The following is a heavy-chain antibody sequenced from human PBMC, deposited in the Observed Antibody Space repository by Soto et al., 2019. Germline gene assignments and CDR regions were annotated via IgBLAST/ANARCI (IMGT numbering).Heavy chain of an antibody. Sequence: PSETLSLTCAVYGGSFSGYYWSWIRQPPGKGLEWIGEINHSGSTNYNPSLKSRVTISVDTSKNQFSLKLSSVTAADTAVYYCARSYSSGLYYFDYWGKGTLVTVDS. CDR2: INHSGST. CDR3: ARSYSSGLYYFDY. CDR1: GGSFSGYY. J-gene: IGHJ4*02. D-gene: IGHD6-19*01. V-gene: IGHV4-34*01.